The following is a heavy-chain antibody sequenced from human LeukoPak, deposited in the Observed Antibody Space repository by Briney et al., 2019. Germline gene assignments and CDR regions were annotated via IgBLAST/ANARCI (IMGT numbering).Heavy chain of an antibody. D-gene: IGHD2-2*01. Sequence: RPGGSLKLSCAASGFTFSSYAMSWVRQAPGKGLEWVSAISGSGGSTYYADSVKGRFTISRDNSKYTLYLQMNSLRAEDTAVYYCAKDHCSSTSCPLDYWGQGTLVTVSS. CDR3: AKDHCSSTSCPLDY. CDR2: ISGSGGST. J-gene: IGHJ4*02. V-gene: IGHV3-23*01. CDR1: GFTFSSYA.